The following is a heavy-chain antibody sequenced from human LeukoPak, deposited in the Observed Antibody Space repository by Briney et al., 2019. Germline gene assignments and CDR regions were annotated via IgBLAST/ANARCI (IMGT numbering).Heavy chain of an antibody. J-gene: IGHJ4*02. Sequence: SVKVSCKASGYTFTGYYMHWVRQAPGQGLEWMGGIIPVFGTANYAQKFQGRVTITTDESTSTAYMELSSLRSEDTAVYYCARGISAFSYSCSFDYWGQGTLVTVSS. CDR3: ARGISAFSYSCSFDY. CDR1: GYTFTGYY. V-gene: IGHV1-69*05. CDR2: IIPVFGTA. D-gene: IGHD6-6*01.